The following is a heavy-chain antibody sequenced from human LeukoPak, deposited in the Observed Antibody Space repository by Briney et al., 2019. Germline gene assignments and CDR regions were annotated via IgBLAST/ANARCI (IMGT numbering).Heavy chain of an antibody. V-gene: IGHV1-69*13. CDR2: IIPIFGTA. CDR3: ASSPGGLTHYYFDY. J-gene: IGHJ4*02. CDR1: GGTFSSYA. D-gene: IGHD3-9*01. Sequence: SVKVSCKASGGTFSSYAISWVRQAPGQGLEWMGGIIPIFGTANYAQKFQGRVTITADESTSTAYIELSSLRSEDTAVYYCASSPGGLTHYYFDYWGQGTLVTVSS.